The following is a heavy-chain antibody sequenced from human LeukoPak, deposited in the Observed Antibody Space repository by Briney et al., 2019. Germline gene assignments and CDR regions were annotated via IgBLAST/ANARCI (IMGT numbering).Heavy chain of an antibody. CDR1: GFTFGDYA. J-gene: IGHJ6*03. CDR2: IRSKAYGGTT. V-gene: IGHV3-49*04. Sequence: GGSLRLSCTASGFTFGDYAMSWVRQAPGKGLEWVGFIRSKAYGGTTEYAASVKGRFTISRDDSKSIAYLQMNSLKTEDTAVYYCTRTVPAAKHYMDVWGKGTTVTVSS. D-gene: IGHD2-2*01. CDR3: TRTVPAAKHYMDV.